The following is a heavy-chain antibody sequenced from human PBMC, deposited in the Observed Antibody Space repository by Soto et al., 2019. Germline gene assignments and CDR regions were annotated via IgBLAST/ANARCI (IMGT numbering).Heavy chain of an antibody. J-gene: IGHJ6*02. V-gene: IGHV3-21*01. CDR1: GFTFSSYS. CDR3: ARVTVSIGWDFYYYYGMAV. CDR2: ISSSSSYI. Sequence: PGGSLRLSCAASGFTFSSYSMNWVLQAPGKGLEWVSSISSSSSYIYYADSVKGRFTISRDNAKNSLYLQMNSLRAEDTAVYYYARVTVSIGWDFYYYYGMAVCGQGTTVTVSS. D-gene: IGHD6-19*01.